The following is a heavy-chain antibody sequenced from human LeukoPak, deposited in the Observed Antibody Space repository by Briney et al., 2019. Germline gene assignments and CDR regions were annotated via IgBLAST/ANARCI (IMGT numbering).Heavy chain of an antibody. Sequence: SETLSLTCSVCGGSISGYYWGWIRQPPGKGLEWIGYIYYSGTTNHSPSLKSRVTISADTSKNQFSLTLASVTAADTAVYYCARGGGRYCNDISCRYLQFWGQGTLVTVSS. CDR3: ARGGGRYCNDISCRYLQF. CDR1: GGSISGYY. CDR2: IYYSGTT. V-gene: IGHV4-59*12. J-gene: IGHJ1*01. D-gene: IGHD2-2*01.